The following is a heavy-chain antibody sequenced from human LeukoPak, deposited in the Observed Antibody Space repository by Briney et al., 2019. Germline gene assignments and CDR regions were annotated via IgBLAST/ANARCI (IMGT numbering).Heavy chain of an antibody. CDR3: AKDPSGYRYYFDY. V-gene: IGHV3-30*18. Sequence: GGSLGLSCAASGFTFSSYGMHWVRQAPGRGLEWVALISYDGSNKYHVDSVKGRFTISRDNSKNTLYLQMNSLRAEDTAVYYCAKDPSGYRYYFDYWGQGTLVTVSS. CDR2: ISYDGSNK. D-gene: IGHD3-3*01. J-gene: IGHJ4*02. CDR1: GFTFSSYG.